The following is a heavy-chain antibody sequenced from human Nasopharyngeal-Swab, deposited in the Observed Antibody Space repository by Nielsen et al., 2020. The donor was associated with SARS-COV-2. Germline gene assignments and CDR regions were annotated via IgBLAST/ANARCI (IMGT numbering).Heavy chain of an antibody. V-gene: IGHV3-23*01. D-gene: IGHD3-3*01. J-gene: IGHJ5*02. Sequence: GGSLRLSCAASGFTFSSYAMSWVRQAAGKGLEWVSAISGSSGSTYYADSVKGRFTISRDNSKNTLYLQMNSLRAEDTAVYYCAKSSSLYYDFWSGYGGWFDPWGQGTLVTVSS. CDR3: AKSSSLYYDFWSGYGGWFDP. CDR2: ISGSSGST. CDR1: GFTFSSYA.